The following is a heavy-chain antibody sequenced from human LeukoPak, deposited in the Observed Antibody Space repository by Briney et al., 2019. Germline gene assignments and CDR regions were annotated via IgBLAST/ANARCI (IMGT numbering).Heavy chain of an antibody. Sequence: PSETLSLTCTVPGGSISSYYWSWIRQPAGKGLEWVGRIYTSGSTNYNPSLKSRVTMSVDTSKNQFSLKLSSVTAADRAVYYCARASEEYYYDSSGYPIEVWGQGTLATVSS. V-gene: IGHV4-4*07. CDR2: IYTSGST. CDR1: GGSISSYY. CDR3: ARASEEYYYDSSGYPIEV. J-gene: IGHJ4*02. D-gene: IGHD3-22*01.